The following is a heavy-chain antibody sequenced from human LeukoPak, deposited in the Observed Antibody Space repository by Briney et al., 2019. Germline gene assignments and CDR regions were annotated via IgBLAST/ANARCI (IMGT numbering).Heavy chain of an antibody. D-gene: IGHD2-21*02. CDR1: GFTFSSYA. J-gene: IGHJ4*02. Sequence: PGGSLRLSCAASGFTFSSYAMHWVRQAPGKGLEWVAVISYDGSNKYYADSVKGRFTISRDNSKNTLFLQMNSLRAEGTAVYYCAVGSPGAYCGGDCYSSFDYWGQGTLVTVSS. V-gene: IGHV3-30*04. CDR2: ISYDGSNK. CDR3: AVGSPGAYCGGDCYSSFDY.